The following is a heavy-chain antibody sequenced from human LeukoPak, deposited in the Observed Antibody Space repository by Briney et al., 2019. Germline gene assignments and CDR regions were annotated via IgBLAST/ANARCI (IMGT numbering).Heavy chain of an antibody. D-gene: IGHD2-2*01. CDR3: ARDHNQHNAFDI. V-gene: IGHV1-69*06. Sequence: SVKVSCKASGGTFSSYAISWVRQAPGQGLEWMGGIIPIFGTANYAQKFQGRATITADKSTSTAYMELSSLRSEDTAVYYCARDHNQHNAFDIWGQGTMVTVSS. CDR1: GGTFSSYA. CDR2: IIPIFGTA. J-gene: IGHJ3*02.